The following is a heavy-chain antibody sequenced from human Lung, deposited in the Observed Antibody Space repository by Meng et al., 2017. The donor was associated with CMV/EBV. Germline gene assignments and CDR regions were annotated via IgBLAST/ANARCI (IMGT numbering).Heavy chain of an antibody. CDR3: AREADGATFDY. CDR1: VYTFTNYY. D-gene: IGHD1-26*01. Sequence: QVQLVQLGAEGKKQWASVKVSFKASVYTFTNYYMHWVRQAPGQGLEWMGIINPSGGSTSYAQKFQGRVTMTRDTSTSTVYMELSSLRPEDTAVYYCAREADGATFDYWGQGTLVTVSS. V-gene: IGHV1-46*01. J-gene: IGHJ4*02. CDR2: INPSGGST.